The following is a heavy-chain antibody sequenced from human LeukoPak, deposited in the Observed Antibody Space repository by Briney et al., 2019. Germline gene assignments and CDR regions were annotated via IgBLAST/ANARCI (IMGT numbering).Heavy chain of an antibody. CDR2: ITGSGFSI. CDR3: AKSRGAWYVDY. J-gene: IGHJ4*02. D-gene: IGHD6-19*01. CDR1: GFTFSSYA. V-gene: IGHV3-23*01. Sequence: QPGGSLRLSCAASGFTFSSYAMSWVRQAPGKGLEWVSGITGSGFSIYYADSVKGRFTISRDNSKNTLYLQMNSLSGEDTAVYYCAKSRGAWYVDYWGQGTLVTVSS.